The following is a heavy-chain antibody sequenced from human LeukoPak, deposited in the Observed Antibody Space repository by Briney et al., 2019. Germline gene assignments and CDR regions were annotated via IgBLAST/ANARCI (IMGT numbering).Heavy chain of an antibody. D-gene: IGHD4/OR15-4a*01. Sequence: GGSLRLSCTVSGVTVSSNSMSWVRQAPGKGLEWVSFIYSGVGPHYSDSVKGRFTISRDDSKNTLYLQMNSLRAEDTAVYYCARRAGAYSHPYDYWGQGTLVTVSS. V-gene: IGHV3-53*01. CDR3: ARRAGAYSHPYDY. CDR1: GVTVSSNS. CDR2: IYSGVGP. J-gene: IGHJ4*02.